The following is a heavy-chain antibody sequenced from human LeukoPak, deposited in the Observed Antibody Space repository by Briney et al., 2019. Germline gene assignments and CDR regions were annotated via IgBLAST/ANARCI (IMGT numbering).Heavy chain of an antibody. CDR3: ARDYYDILTGYQRGFDP. J-gene: IGHJ5*02. Sequence: PSETLSLTCTVSGGSISSYYWSWIRQPPGKGLEWIGYIYYSGSTNYNPSLKSRVTISVDTSKNQFSLKLSSVTAADTAVYYCARDYYDILTGYQRGFDPWGQGTLVTVSS. D-gene: IGHD3-9*01. CDR1: GGSISSYY. V-gene: IGHV4-59*12. CDR2: IYYSGST.